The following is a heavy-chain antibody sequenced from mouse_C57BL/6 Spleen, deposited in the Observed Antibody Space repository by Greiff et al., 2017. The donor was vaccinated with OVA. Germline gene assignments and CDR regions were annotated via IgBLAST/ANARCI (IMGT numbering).Heavy chain of an antibody. V-gene: IGHV1-18*01. CDR2: INPNNGGT. D-gene: IGHD1-1*01. CDR3: ARERAYYGSSYFDY. J-gene: IGHJ2*01. Sequence: EVQLQQSGPELVKPGASVKIPCKASGYTFTDYNMDWVKQSHGKSLEWIGDINPNNGGTIYNQKFKGKATLTVDKSSSTAYMELRSLTSEDTAVYYCARERAYYGSSYFDYWGQGTTLTVSS. CDR1: GYTFTDYN.